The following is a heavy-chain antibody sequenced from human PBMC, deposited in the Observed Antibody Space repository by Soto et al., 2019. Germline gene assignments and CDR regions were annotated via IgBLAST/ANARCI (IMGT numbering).Heavy chain of an antibody. CDR3: ARDGSLDYYDSSGYYGSFDY. J-gene: IGHJ4*02. CDR2: IDYSGST. CDR1: GGSVSSGSYY. V-gene: IGHV4-61*01. Sequence: SETLSLSCTVSGGSVSSGSYYWSWMRQRPGKGLEGIGCIDYSGSTNYNPSLKRRVTISVDTSKNQFSLKLSSVIAADTAVYYCARDGSLDYYDSSGYYGSFDYWGQGTLVTAPQ. D-gene: IGHD3-22*01.